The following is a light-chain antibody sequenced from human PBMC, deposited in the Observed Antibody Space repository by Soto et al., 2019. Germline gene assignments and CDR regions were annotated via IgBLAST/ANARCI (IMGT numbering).Light chain of an antibody. J-gene: IGLJ1*01. CDR2: SNN. V-gene: IGLV1-44*01. Sequence: QAVVTQPPSASGTPGQSVTISCSGSSSSIGSNTVNWYQQLPGTAPKLLIYSNNQRPSGVPDRFSGSKSGTSASLAISGLQSEDEADYYCAAWDDSLNGYVYGTGTKVTVL. CDR3: AAWDDSLNGYV. CDR1: SSSIGSNT.